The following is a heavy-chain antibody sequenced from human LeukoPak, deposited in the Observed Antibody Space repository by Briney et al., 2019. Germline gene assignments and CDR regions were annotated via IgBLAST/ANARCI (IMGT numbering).Heavy chain of an antibody. D-gene: IGHD3-10*01. Sequence: SETLSLTCAVYGGSFSGYYWSWIRQPPGKGLEWIGEINHSGSTNYNPSLKSRVTISVDTSKNQFSLKLSSVTAADTAVYYCARVARGFGGLVYWFDPWGQGTLVTVSS. CDR1: GGSFSGYY. CDR2: INHSGST. V-gene: IGHV4-34*01. J-gene: IGHJ5*02. CDR3: ARVARGFGGLVYWFDP.